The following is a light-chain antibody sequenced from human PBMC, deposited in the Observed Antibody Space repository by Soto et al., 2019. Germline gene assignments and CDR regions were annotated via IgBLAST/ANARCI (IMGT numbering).Light chain of an antibody. CDR2: SNN. V-gene: IGLV1-44*01. J-gene: IGLJ1*01. Sequence: QSVLTQPPSASGTPGQRVSISCSASGANIRSNTVNWYQQLPGTAPKLLMYSNNQRPSGVPDRFSGSKSGTSASLAISGLQSEDEAVYYCAAWDDSLNGYVFGTGTKLTVL. CDR1: GANIRSNT. CDR3: AAWDDSLNGYV.